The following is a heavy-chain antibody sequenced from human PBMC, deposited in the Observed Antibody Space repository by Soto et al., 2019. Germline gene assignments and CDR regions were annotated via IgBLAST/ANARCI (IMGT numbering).Heavy chain of an antibody. D-gene: IGHD3-3*01. Sequence: ASVKVSCKASGYTFTSYDINWVRQATGQGLEWMGWMNPNSGNTGYAQKFQGRVTMTRNNSISTAYMGLSSLRSEDTAVYYCARGASTVPYYDFWSGYQNYYYYYMDVWGKGTTVTVSS. CDR1: GYTFTSYD. CDR2: MNPNSGNT. J-gene: IGHJ6*03. V-gene: IGHV1-8*01. CDR3: ARGASTVPYYDFWSGYQNYYYYYMDV.